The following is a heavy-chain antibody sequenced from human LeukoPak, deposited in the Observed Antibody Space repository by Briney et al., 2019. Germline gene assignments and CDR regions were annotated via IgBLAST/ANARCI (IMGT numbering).Heavy chain of an antibody. D-gene: IGHD6-6*01. V-gene: IGHV3-30*18. CDR1: GFTFSSYG. CDR2: ISYDGSNK. Sequence: GRSLRLSCAASGFTFSSYGMHWVRQAPGKGLEWVAVISYDGSNKYYADSMKGRFTISRDNSKNTLYLQMNSLRAEDTAVYYCAKGGPALAARHLYYFDYWGQGTLVTVSS. J-gene: IGHJ4*02. CDR3: AKGGPALAARHLYYFDY.